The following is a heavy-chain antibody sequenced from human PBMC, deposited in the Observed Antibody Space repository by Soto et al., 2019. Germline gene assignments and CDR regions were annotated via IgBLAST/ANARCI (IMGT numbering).Heavy chain of an antibody. D-gene: IGHD2-21*02. Sequence: QVQLMQSGAEVKKPGASVKVSCKASGDTFTDYYIHWVRQAPGQGLEWMGTVNPSGGHTTYAQHFLGRVTMTRDTSTSTLYMELTSLTSEDTAVYYCAGGGHVVVVTAALDYWGQGALVTVSS. CDR3: AGGGHVVVVTAALDY. J-gene: IGHJ4*02. CDR2: VNPSGGHT. CDR1: GDTFTDYY. V-gene: IGHV1-46*01.